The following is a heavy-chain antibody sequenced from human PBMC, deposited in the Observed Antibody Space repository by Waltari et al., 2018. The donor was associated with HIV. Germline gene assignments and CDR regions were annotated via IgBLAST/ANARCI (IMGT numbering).Heavy chain of an antibody. J-gene: IGHJ4*02. CDR2: IYYSGST. CDR3: ARLRGSVAGLPGGFYFDY. CDR1: GGSISSSTYS. V-gene: IGHV4-39*01. Sequence: QLQLQESGPGLVKPSETLSLPCTVSGGSISSSTYSWGRLRQPPGKGLEWIGSIYYSGSTYYNPSLKSRVTISVDTSKNQFSLKLSSVTAADTAVYYCARLRGSVAGLPGGFYFDYWGQGTLVTVSS. D-gene: IGHD6-19*01.